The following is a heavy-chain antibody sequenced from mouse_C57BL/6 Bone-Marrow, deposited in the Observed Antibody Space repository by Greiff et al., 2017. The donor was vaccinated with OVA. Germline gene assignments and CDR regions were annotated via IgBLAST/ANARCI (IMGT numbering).Heavy chain of an antibody. D-gene: IGHD1-1*01. Sequence: EVKLMESGGGLVQPGGSLKLSCAASGFTFSDYYMYWVRQTPEKRLEWVAYISNGGGSTYYPDTVKGRFTISRDNAKNTLYLQMSRLKSEDTAMYYCARHGPLLRSPYAMDYWGQGTSVTVSS. CDR1: GFTFSDYY. J-gene: IGHJ4*01. CDR3: ARHGPLLRSPYAMDY. V-gene: IGHV5-12*01. CDR2: ISNGGGST.